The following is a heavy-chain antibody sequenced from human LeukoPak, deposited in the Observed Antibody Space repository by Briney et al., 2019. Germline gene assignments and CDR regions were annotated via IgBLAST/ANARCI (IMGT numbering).Heavy chain of an antibody. CDR2: IYYTGSM. CDR1: GGSIGSSSHY. J-gene: IGHJ4*02. Sequence: SETLSLTCTVSGGSIGSSSHYWGWIRQPPGKGLEWIGTIYYTGSMYYNPSLKSRVTMPVDTSKNQFSLKLSSVTAADTAVYYCARGPNGRWLQLGYWGQGTLVTVSS. CDR3: ARGPNGRWLQLGY. V-gene: IGHV4-39*01. D-gene: IGHD5-24*01.